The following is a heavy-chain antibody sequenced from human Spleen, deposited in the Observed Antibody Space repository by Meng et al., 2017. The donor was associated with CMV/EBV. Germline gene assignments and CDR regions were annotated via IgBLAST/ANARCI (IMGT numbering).Heavy chain of an antibody. CDR2: INHSGST. CDR1: GGSFSGYY. V-gene: IGHV4-34*01. J-gene: IGHJ4*02. D-gene: IGHD6-6*01. CDR3: ARGLSSSGFDY. Sequence: LPCAFYGGSFSGYYWSWIRQPPGKGLEWIGEINHSGSTNYNPSLKSRVTISVDTSKNQFSLKLSSVTAADTAVYYCARGLSSSGFDYWGQGTLVTVSS.